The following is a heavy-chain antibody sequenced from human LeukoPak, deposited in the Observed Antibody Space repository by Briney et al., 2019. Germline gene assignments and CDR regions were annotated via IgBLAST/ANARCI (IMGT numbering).Heavy chain of an antibody. CDR3: ARDMDRYYMDV. D-gene: IGHD3-10*01. Sequence: PGRSLRLSCAASGFTFSNYAMHWVRQAPGKGLEWVSSISGSSTYIYYADSVKGRFTISRDNAKNTLYLQMNSLRAEDTAVYYCARDMDRYYMDVWGKGTTVTVSS. CDR2: ISGSSTYI. V-gene: IGHV3-21*01. CDR1: GFTFSNYA. J-gene: IGHJ6*03.